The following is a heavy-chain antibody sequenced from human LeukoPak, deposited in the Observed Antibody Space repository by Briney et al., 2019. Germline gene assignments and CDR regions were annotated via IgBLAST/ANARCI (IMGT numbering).Heavy chain of an antibody. CDR1: GGPFDSHY. Sequence: SETLSLTCTVSGGPFDSHYWTWIRQPPGRGLEWIAFIYHRVSAVYSPSLRGRVTMSVDRSKRQFSLSLSSVTAADTAVYYCARGVAVGGTTHFDPWGQGTLVTVSS. V-gene: IGHV4-59*08. J-gene: IGHJ5*02. CDR2: IYHRVSA. CDR3: ARGVAVGGTTHFDP. D-gene: IGHD6-13*01.